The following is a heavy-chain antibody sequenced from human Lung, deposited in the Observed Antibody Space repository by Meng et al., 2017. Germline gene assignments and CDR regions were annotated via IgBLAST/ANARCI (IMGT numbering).Heavy chain of an antibody. CDR1: GCSISSSNW. J-gene: IGHJ4*02. CDR2: IYHSGST. CDR3: ARRGLWLDPQNFDY. Sequence: PLHDSGPGLANPSGPLSLTVALSGCSISSSNWVSWVRQPPGKVLEWIGEIYHSGSTNYNPTLKSRVTISVDKSKNQFSLKLSSVTAADTAVYYCARRGLWLDPQNFDYWGQGTLVTVSS. V-gene: IGHV4-4*02. D-gene: IGHD6-19*01.